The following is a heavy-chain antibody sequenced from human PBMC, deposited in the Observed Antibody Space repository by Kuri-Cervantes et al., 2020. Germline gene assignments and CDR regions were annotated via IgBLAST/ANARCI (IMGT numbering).Heavy chain of an antibody. Sequence: GGSLRLSCAASGFTFSSYSMNWVRQAPGKGLEWVSYISSSGSTIYYADSVKGRFTISRDNAKNSLYLQMNSLRAEDTAVYYCARGYGSPYYFDYWGQGTLVTVSS. J-gene: IGHJ4*02. CDR2: ISSSGSTI. CDR1: GFTFSSYS. V-gene: IGHV3-48*04. D-gene: IGHD3-10*01. CDR3: ARGYGSPYYFDY.